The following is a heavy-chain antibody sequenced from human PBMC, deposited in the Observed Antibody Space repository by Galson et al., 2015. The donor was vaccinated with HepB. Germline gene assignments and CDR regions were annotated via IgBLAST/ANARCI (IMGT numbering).Heavy chain of an antibody. V-gene: IGHV3-33*01. CDR2: IWYDGSNK. CDR1: GFTLSSYG. J-gene: IGHJ6*02. D-gene: IGHD3-22*01. Sequence: SLRLSCAASGFTLSSYGMHWVRQAPGKGLEWVAVIWYDGSNKYYADSVKGRFTISRDNSKNTLYLQMNSLRAEDTAVYYCVRVSAIVVITGGMDVWGQGTTVTVSS. CDR3: VRVSAIVVITGGMDV.